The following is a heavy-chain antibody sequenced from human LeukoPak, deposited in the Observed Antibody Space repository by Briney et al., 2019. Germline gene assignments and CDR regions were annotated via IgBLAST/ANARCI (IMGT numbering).Heavy chain of an antibody. CDR1: GYSFTSYW. CDR2: IYPGCSDT. CDR3: ARQERQWLDPIDH. J-gene: IGHJ4*02. V-gene: IGHV5-51*01. Sequence: GESLKISCKGSGYSFTSYWIGWVRQMPGKGLEWMGIIYPGCSDTRYSPSFQGQVTISADKSISTAYLQWSGLKASDTAMYYCARQERQWLDPIDHWGQGTLVTVSS. D-gene: IGHD6-19*01.